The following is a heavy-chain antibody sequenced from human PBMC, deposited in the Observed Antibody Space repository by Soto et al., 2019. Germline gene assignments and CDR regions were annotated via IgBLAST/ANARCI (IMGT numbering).Heavy chain of an antibody. CDR3: ATSLWFGTQPEI. Sequence: SETLSLTCAVYGGSFSNNYWTWFRQPPGKGLEWIGEISPSGTTKYIPSLKSRGTISVDTSRKQFFLKVTSVSAADTAVYYCATSLWFGTQPEIWGPGTLVSVSS. V-gene: IGHV4-34*01. CDR1: GGSFSNNY. D-gene: IGHD3-10*01. CDR2: ISPSGTT. J-gene: IGHJ4*02.